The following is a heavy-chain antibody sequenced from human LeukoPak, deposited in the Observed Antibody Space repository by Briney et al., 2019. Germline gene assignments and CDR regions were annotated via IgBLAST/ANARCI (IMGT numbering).Heavy chain of an antibody. CDR3: AKQKQLVLGHYFDY. J-gene: IGHJ4*02. CDR2: ISGSGGST. D-gene: IGHD6-6*01. CDR1: GFIFSSYA. V-gene: IGHV3-23*01. Sequence: PGGSLRLSCAASGFIFSSYAMSWVRQAPGKGLEWVSAISGSGGSTYYADSVKGRFTISRDNSKNTLYLQMNSLRAEDTAVYYCAKQKQLVLGHYFDYWGQGTLVTVSS.